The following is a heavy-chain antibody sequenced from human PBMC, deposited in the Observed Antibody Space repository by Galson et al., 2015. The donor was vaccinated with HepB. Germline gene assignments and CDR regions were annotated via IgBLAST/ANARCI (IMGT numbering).Heavy chain of an antibody. CDR2: FDPEDGET. D-gene: IGHD2-15*01. J-gene: IGHJ1*01. Sequence: SVKVSCKVSGYTLTELSMHRVRQAPGKGPEWMGGFDPEDGETIYAQKFQGRVTMTEDTSTDTAYMELSSLRSEDTAVYYCATDFRHCSSGSCYDPQEYFQHWGQGTLVTVSS. CDR3: ATDFRHCSSGSCYDPQEYFQH. V-gene: IGHV1-24*01. CDR1: GYTLTELS.